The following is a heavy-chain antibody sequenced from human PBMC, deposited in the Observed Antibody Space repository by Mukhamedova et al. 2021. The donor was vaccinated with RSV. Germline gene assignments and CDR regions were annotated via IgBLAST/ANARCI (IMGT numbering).Heavy chain of an antibody. CDR1: SISSGFY. CDR2: IFHSGST. V-gene: IGHV4-38-2*02. D-gene: IGHD1-1*01. Sequence: SISSGFYWGWIRQPPGKGLEWIGSIFHSGSTYYNPSLKSRVSISVDTSKNQFSLNLSSVTAADTAVYYCARDQKYNSFDYWGQGT. CDR3: ARDQKYNSFDY. J-gene: IGHJ4*02.